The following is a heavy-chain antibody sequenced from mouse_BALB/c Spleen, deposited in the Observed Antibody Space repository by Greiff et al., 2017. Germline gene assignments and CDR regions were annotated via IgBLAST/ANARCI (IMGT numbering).Heavy chain of an antibody. CDR2: ISTYYGDA. CDR1: GYTFTDYA. J-gene: IGHJ2*01. V-gene: IGHV1S137*01. D-gene: IGHD1-1*01. CDR3: ARPGSSYGYFDY. Sequence: VQLQQSGAELVRPGVSVKISCKGSGYTFTDYAMHWVKQSHAKSLEWIGVISTYYGDASYNQKFKGKATMTVDKSSSTAYMELARLTSEDSAIYYCARPGSSYGYFDYWGQGTTLTVSS.